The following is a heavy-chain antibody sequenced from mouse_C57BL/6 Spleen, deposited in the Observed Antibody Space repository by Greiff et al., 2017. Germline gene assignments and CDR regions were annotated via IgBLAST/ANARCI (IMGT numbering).Heavy chain of an antibody. J-gene: IGHJ1*03. D-gene: IGHD1-1*01. CDR3: ARWQCGSSWEFDV. V-gene: IGHV1-69*01. CDR1: GYTFTSYW. Sequence: VQLQQPGAELVMPGASVKLSCKASGYTFTSYWMHWVKQRPGQGLEWMGEIDPSDSYTNYNQKFKGKSTLTVDKSSSTAYMQLSSLTSEDSAVYYGARWQCGSSWEFDVWGTGTTVTVSS. CDR2: IDPSDSYT.